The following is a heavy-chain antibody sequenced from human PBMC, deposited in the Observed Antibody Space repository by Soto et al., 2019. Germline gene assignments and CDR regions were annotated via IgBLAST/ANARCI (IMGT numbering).Heavy chain of an antibody. CDR1: GFTVSSNY. V-gene: IGHV3-66*01. D-gene: IGHD2-8*01. CDR2: IYSGGST. CDR3: ARSVYCTNGVCYQFVAFDI. J-gene: IGHJ3*02. Sequence: EVQLVESGGGLVQPGGSLRLSCAASGFTVSSNYMSWVRQAPGKGLEWVSVIYSGGSTYYADSVKGRFTISRDNSKNTLYIQSNSLRAEDTSVYYCARSVYCTNGVCYQFVAFDIWSMVQWSPSLQ.